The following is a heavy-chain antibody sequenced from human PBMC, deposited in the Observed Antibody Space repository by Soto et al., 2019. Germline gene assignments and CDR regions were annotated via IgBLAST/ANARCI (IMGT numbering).Heavy chain of an antibody. Sequence: PSETLSLTXTVSGGSISSGGYYWSWIRQHPGKGLEWIGYIYYSGSTYYNPSLKSRVTISVDTSKNQFSLKLSSVTAADTAVYYCPRGPRVGYYDSSGYYPYWGQGTLVTVSS. CDR3: PRGPRVGYYDSSGYYPY. CDR1: GGSISSGGYY. CDR2: IYYSGST. D-gene: IGHD3-22*01. V-gene: IGHV4-31*02. J-gene: IGHJ4*02.